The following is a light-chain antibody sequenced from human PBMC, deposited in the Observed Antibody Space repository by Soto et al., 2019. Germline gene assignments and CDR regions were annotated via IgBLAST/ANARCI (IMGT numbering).Light chain of an antibody. V-gene: IGKV1-6*01. Sequence: AIQMTQSPSSLSASVGDRVTITCRASQSIRNDLGWYQQKPGKAHKXLISSASTLQSEVPSRFSGSGSGTDLTITISSLQPEDFETYYCLQAYNYPLSFGQGTKVDIK. J-gene: IGKJ1*01. CDR3: LQAYNYPLS. CDR1: QSIRND. CDR2: SAS.